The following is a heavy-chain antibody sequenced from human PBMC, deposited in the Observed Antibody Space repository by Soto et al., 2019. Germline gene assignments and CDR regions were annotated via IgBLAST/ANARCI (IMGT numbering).Heavy chain of an antibody. J-gene: IGHJ4*02. CDR3: ALGVTAGVDY. V-gene: IGHV1-8*01. D-gene: IGHD2-21*02. CDR1: GYSFTGLD. Sequence: QVQLVQSGAEARVPGASVKVSCKASGYSFTGLDINWVRQTTGQGLAWMGWMEPSSGRTGYAQKFQGRVTMTRDTSINAAYMELSSLTSDDPAFYYCALGVTAGVDYGGQGTLVSVSS. CDR2: MEPSSGRT.